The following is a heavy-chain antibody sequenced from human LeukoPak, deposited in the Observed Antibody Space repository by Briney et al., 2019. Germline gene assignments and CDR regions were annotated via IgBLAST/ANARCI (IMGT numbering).Heavy chain of an antibody. J-gene: IGHJ1*01. V-gene: IGHV1-8*03. CDR2: MNPKSGYT. D-gene: IGHD3-16*01. CDR1: GYTFSNFD. CDR3: ATSNAGLGGNFRH. Sequence: ASVKVSCKASGYTFSNFDLNWVRQATGQGLEWVGYMNPKSGYTAYAQKFQGRVAITRDTSISTLYMELSSLRSEDTAVYYCATSNAGLGGNFRHWGQGTLVTVFS.